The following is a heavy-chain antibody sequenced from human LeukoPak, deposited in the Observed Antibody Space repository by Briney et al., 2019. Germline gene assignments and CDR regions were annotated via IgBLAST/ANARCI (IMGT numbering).Heavy chain of an antibody. D-gene: IGHD5-18*01. J-gene: IGHJ4*02. CDR1: GGSFSGYY. Sequence: SEPVSLTCAVYGGSFSGYYWSWTRQPPGKGLEWIGEINHSGSTNYNPSVKSRVTISVDTSKNQFSLKLSSVTAADTAVYYCARALNRGYSYGSLVSWGQKTVVHVSS. V-gene: IGHV4-34*01. CDR2: INHSGST. CDR3: ARALNRGYSYGSLVS.